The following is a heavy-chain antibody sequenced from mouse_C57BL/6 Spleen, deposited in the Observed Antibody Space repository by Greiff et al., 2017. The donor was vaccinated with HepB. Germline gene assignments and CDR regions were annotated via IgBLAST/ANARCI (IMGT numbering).Heavy chain of an antibody. V-gene: IGHV1-39*01. CDR2: IHPNCGTT. CDR3: AKGKLCFDY. D-gene: IGHD4-1*01. CDR1: GYTFTDYN. Sequence: VQLQESGPELVKPGASVKLSCKASGYTFTDYNMNWVKQSNGKGLEWIGVIHPNCGTTSYNQKFKGKATLTVDKSSSTAYMQRSSLTSEDAAVYYCAKGKLCFDYWGQGTPLTVSS. J-gene: IGHJ2*01.